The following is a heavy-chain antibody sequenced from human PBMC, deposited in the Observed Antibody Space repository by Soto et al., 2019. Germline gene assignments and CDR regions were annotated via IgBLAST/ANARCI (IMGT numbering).Heavy chain of an antibody. CDR3: ARGRAYYYDSSGYPFDY. CDR2: IIPIFGTA. V-gene: IGHV1-69*13. J-gene: IGHJ4*02. CDR1: GGTFSSYA. D-gene: IGHD3-22*01. Sequence: SVKVSCKASGGTFSSYAISWVRQAPGQGLEWMGGIIPIFGTANYAQKFQGRVTITADESTSTAYMELSSLRSEDTAVYYCARGRAYYYDSSGYPFDYWGQGTLVTVS.